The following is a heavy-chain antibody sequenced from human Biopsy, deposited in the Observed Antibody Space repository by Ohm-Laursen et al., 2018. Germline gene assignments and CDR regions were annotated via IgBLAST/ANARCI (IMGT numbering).Heavy chain of an antibody. V-gene: IGHV1-69*17. Sequence: GSSVKVSCKASGGTLSNYAISWVRQAPGEGLEWMGGIIAVSGLVNYAPKFQGRVSITADKSTTTAYMELSNLKSEDTAVYYCATPFQYYDSWGGYPPFDHWGQGTLVTVSS. J-gene: IGHJ4*02. CDR1: GGTLSNYA. CDR3: ATPFQYYDSWGGYPPFDH. CDR2: IIAVSGLV. D-gene: IGHD3-3*01.